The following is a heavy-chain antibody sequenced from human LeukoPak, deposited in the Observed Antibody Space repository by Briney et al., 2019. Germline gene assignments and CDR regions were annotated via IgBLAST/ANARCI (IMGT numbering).Heavy chain of an antibody. V-gene: IGHV1-46*01. CDR2: INPSGGST. CDR3: ARPVAGNYFDY. D-gene: IGHD6-19*01. CDR1: GYTFTGYY. J-gene: IGHJ4*02. Sequence: ASVKVSCKASGYTFTGYYMHWVRQAPGQGLEWMGIINPSGGSTSYAQKFQGRVTMTRDTSTSTVYMELSSLRSEDTAVYYCARPVAGNYFDYWGQGTLVTVSS.